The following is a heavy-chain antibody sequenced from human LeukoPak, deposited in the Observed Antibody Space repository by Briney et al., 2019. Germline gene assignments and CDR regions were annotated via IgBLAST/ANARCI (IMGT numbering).Heavy chain of an antibody. CDR3: ARDFSSGWVDY. D-gene: IGHD6-19*01. CDR2: ITGTGGTT. CDR1: GFTFSSYA. J-gene: IGHJ4*02. V-gene: IGHV3-23*01. Sequence: GGSLRLSCTASGFTFSSYAMSWVRQAPGKGLEWVSAITGTGGTTYYADSVKGRFTISRDNSRNTLYLQESSLRVEDTAVYYCARDFSSGWVDYWGQGTLVTVSS.